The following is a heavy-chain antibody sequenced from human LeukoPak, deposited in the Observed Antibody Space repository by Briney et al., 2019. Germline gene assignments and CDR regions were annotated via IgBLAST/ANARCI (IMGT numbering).Heavy chain of an antibody. Sequence: GGSLRLSCAASGFTFSSYGMTWVRQAPGKGLEWVAFIRYDGSNKYYADSVKGRFTISRDNSKNTLYLQMNSLRAEDTAVYYCAKDRDWVVSSYFDYWGQGTLVTVSS. J-gene: IGHJ4*02. D-gene: IGHD2-15*01. CDR1: GFTFSSYG. V-gene: IGHV3-30*02. CDR3: AKDRDWVVSSYFDY. CDR2: IRYDGSNK.